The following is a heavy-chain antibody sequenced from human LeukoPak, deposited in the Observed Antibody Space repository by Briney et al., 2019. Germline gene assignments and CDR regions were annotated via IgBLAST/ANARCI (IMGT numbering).Heavy chain of an antibody. D-gene: IGHD1-26*01. CDR2: ISSSGSTI. CDR1: GFTFSSYE. J-gene: IGHJ4*02. V-gene: IGHV3-48*03. CDR3: ARPLVGAALDY. Sequence: GGSLRLSCAASGFTFSSYEMNWVRQAPGKGLEWVSYISSSGSTIYYADSVKGRFTISRDNSKNTLHLQLNSLRAEDTAVYYCARPLVGAALDYWGQGTLVTVSS.